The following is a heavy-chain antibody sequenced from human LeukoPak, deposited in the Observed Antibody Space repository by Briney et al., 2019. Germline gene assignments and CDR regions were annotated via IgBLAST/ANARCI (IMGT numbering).Heavy chain of an antibody. CDR3: ARGYYGSGSHCCHMDV. D-gene: IGHD3-10*01. J-gene: IGHJ6*03. CDR2: INHSGST. V-gene: IGHV4-34*01. Sequence: PSETLSLTCAVYVGSFSGYYWSWIRQPPGKGLEWIGEINHSGSTNHNSSLKSRVTISVDTSKNQFSLKLSSVTAADTAVYYCARGYYGSGSHCCHMDVWGKGTTITVS. CDR1: VGSFSGYY.